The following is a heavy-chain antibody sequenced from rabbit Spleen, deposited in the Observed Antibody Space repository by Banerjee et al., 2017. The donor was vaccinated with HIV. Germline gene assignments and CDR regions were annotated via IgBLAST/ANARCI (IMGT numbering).Heavy chain of an antibody. CDR2: IGTGSSGSSHCS. CDR1: GFPFSSDYD. Sequence: QEQLEESGGGLVKPGASLTLTCKASGFPFSSDYDMCWVRQAPGKGLEWIACIGTGSSGSSHCSYFASWAKGRFPISKTSSSTVTLQMTSLTAADAATYFCARDTGSSFSSYGMDLWGPGTLVTVS. J-gene: IGHJ6*01. V-gene: IGHV1S45*01. CDR3: ARDTGSSFSSYGMDL. D-gene: IGHD8-1*01.